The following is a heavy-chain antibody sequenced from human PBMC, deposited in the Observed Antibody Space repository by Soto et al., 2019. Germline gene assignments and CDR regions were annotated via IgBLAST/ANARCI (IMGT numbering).Heavy chain of an antibody. Sequence: SEALSLTCTVSRGSISCYYCSWIHQPPGKGLEWIGYIYYSGSTNYNPSLKSRVTISVDTSKNQFSLQLSSVTAADTAVYYCARENYYGSGSSGFGPWGQGTLVTVSS. CDR1: RGSISCYY. J-gene: IGHJ5*02. CDR3: ARENYYGSGSSGFGP. V-gene: IGHV4-59*01. CDR2: IYYSGST. D-gene: IGHD3-10*01.